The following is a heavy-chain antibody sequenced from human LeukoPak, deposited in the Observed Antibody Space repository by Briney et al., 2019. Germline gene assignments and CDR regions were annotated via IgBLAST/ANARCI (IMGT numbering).Heavy chain of an antibody. J-gene: IGHJ4*02. CDR3: AKGICSGGSCSSDY. Sequence: PGGSLRLSCAASGFTFTTYGMHWVRQAPGKGLEWVAVIYYDGSNKFYADSVKGRFTISRDNSKNTLYLQMNSLRAEDTAVYCCAKGICSGGSCSSDYWGQGTLVTVSS. V-gene: IGHV3-33*06. D-gene: IGHD2-15*01. CDR1: GFTFTTYG. CDR2: IYYDGSNK.